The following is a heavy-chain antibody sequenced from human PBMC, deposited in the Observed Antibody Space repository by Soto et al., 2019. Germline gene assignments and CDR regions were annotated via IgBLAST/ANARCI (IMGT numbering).Heavy chain of an antibody. V-gene: IGHV1-58*02. CDR2: IVVGSGNT. J-gene: IGHJ4*02. CDR3: ATVGKIRFLEWLLPYYFDY. CDR1: GFTFTSSA. Sequence: SVKVSCKASGFTFTSSAMQWVRQARGQRLEWIGWIVVGSGNTIYAQKFQGRVTMTEDTSTDTAYMELSSLRSEDTAVYYCATVGKIRFLEWLLPYYFDYWGQGTLVTVSS. D-gene: IGHD3-3*01.